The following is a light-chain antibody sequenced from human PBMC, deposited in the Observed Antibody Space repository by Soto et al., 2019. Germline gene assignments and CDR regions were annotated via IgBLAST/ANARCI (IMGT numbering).Light chain of an antibody. Sequence: ALTQPASVSGSTGQSITISCTGTSSDVGAYNFVSWHQQHPGNAPKLMIYNVYDRPSGITYRFSGSKSGNTASLTISGLQGEDEADYYCSAYTVSRTYVFGTGTKVTVL. J-gene: IGLJ1*01. CDR2: NVY. CDR3: SAYTVSRTYV. V-gene: IGLV2-14*03. CDR1: SSDVGAYNF.